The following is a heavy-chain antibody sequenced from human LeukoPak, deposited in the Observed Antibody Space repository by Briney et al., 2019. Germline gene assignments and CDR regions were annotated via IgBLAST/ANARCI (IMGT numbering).Heavy chain of an antibody. CDR3: GRFTDP. J-gene: IGHJ5*02. CDR1: GFTFSSYA. CDR2: IYSGGST. Sequence: PGGSLRLSCAASGFTFSSYAMSWVRQAPGKGLEWVSVIYSGGSTYYADSVKGRFTISRDNSKNTLYLQMNSLRAEDTAVYYCGRFTDPWGQGTLVTVSS. V-gene: IGHV3-53*01.